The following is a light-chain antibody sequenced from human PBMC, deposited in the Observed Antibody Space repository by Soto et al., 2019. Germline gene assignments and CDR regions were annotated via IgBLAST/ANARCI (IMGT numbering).Light chain of an antibody. CDR1: SSDVGGYNY. V-gene: IGLV2-14*01. CDR3: NSYTSSSTHV. J-gene: IGLJ1*01. CDR2: DVI. Sequence: QSALTQPASVSGSPGQSITISCTGTSSDVGGYNYVSWYQQHPGKAPKLMIYDVINRPSGVSNRFSGSKSGNTASLTISGLQAEDEADYYCNSYTSSSTHVFGTGTKVTV.